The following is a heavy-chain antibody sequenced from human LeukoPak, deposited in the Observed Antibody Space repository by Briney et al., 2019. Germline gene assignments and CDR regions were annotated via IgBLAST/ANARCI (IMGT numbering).Heavy chain of an antibody. Sequence: SETLSLTCAVYGGSFSGYYWSWIRQPPGKGLEWIGEINHSGSTNYNSSLKSRVTISVDTSKNQFSLKLSSVTAADTAVYYCARGVAARAFDYWGQGTLVTVSS. J-gene: IGHJ4*02. V-gene: IGHV4-34*01. CDR2: INHSGST. CDR1: GGSFSGYY. CDR3: ARGVAARAFDY. D-gene: IGHD6-6*01.